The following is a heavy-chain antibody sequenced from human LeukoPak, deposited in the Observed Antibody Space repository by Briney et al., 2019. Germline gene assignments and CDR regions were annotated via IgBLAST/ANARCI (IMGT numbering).Heavy chain of an antibody. V-gene: IGHV3-9*01. CDR3: AKDFSSSWLYYFGMDV. J-gene: IGHJ6*04. CDR2: ISWNSGSI. D-gene: IGHD6-13*01. CDR1: GFIFDDYG. Sequence: PGGSLRLSCVASGFIFDDYGMHWVRQAPGKGLEWVAGISWNSGSIGYADSVKGRFTIYRDNTKNSLYLEMNSLRAEDTALYYCAKDFSSSWLYYFGMDVWGKGTTVTVSS.